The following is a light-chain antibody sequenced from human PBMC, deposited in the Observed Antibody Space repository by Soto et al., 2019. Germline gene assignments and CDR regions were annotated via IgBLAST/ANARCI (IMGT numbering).Light chain of an antibody. Sequence: EVVMTQSPATLSVSPGDTATLSCRASQSIGSSLAWYQQKPGQAPRLLIYGASTRATGVPARFSGSGSGTEFTLTISRLQSEDFATYYCQQHGQWPITFGQGTRLEIK. V-gene: IGKV3-15*01. CDR1: QSIGSS. CDR3: QQHGQWPIT. J-gene: IGKJ5*01. CDR2: GAS.